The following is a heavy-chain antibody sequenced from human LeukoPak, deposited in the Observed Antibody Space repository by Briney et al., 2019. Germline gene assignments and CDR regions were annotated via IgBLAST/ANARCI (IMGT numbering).Heavy chain of an antibody. Sequence: SETLSLTCTVSGGSISSSSYYWGWIRQPPGKGLEWIGSIYYSGSTNYNPSLKSRVTISVDTSKNQFSLKLSSVTAADTAVYYCARMYSSSWYRGDYWGQGTLVTVSS. D-gene: IGHD6-13*01. CDR3: ARMYSSSWYRGDY. V-gene: IGHV4-39*07. CDR1: GGSISSSSYY. CDR2: IYYSGST. J-gene: IGHJ4*02.